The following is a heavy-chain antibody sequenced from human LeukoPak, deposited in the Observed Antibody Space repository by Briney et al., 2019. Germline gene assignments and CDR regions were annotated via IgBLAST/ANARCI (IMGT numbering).Heavy chain of an antibody. CDR1: GFTFSSYA. CDR2: ISGSGGST. V-gene: IGHV3-23*01. CDR3: AKAAQSRTIFGVVTEFDP. D-gene: IGHD3-3*01. Sequence: PGGSLRLSCAASGFTFSSYAMRWVRQATGKGLEWVSAISGSGGSTYYADSVKGRFTISRDNSKNTLYLQMNSLRAEDTAVYYCAKAAQSRTIFGVVTEFDPWGQGTLVTVSS. J-gene: IGHJ5*02.